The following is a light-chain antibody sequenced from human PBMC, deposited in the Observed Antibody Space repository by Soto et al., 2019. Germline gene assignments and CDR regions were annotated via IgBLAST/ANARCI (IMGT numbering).Light chain of an antibody. CDR3: HQYNGWPRT. Sequence: EIVLTQSPGTLSLSPGERATLSCRASQSVSSSYLAWYQQKPGQAPRLLIYGASSRATGIPARFSGGGSGTEFTLTITSLQSEDFAVYYCHQYNGWPRTFGQGTKVDIK. V-gene: IGKV3-20*01. J-gene: IGKJ1*01. CDR2: GAS. CDR1: QSVSSSY.